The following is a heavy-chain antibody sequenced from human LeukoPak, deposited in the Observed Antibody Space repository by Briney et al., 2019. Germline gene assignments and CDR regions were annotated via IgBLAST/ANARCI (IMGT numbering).Heavy chain of an antibody. CDR2: IYPGDSDT. Sequence: GESLKISCQGSGDSFTFYSIGWVRQMPGKGLEWVGVIYPGDSDTRYSPSFQGQVTISADKSISTAYLQWSSLKASDTAIYYCARQGGSYRSPFDFWGQGTLVTVSS. CDR1: GDSFTFYS. D-gene: IGHD1-26*01. CDR3: ARQGGSYRSPFDF. V-gene: IGHV5-51*01. J-gene: IGHJ4*02.